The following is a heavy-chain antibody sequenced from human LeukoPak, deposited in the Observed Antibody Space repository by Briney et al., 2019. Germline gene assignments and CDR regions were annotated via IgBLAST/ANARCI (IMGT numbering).Heavy chain of an antibody. J-gene: IGHJ5*02. CDR2: ISGSGGST. D-gene: IGHD3-3*01. CDR1: GFTFSSYG. CDR3: ARASSRAYDFWSGYYTGRFDP. Sequence: PGGSLRLSCAASGFTFSSYGMSWVRQAPGKGLEWVSGISGSGGSTYYADSVKGRFTISRDNAKNSLYLQMNSLRAEDTAVYYCARASSRAYDFWSGYYTGRFDPWGQGTLVTVSS. V-gene: IGHV3-23*01.